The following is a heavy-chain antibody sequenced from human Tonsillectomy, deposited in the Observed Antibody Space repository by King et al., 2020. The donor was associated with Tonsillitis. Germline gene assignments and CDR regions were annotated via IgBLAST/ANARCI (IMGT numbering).Heavy chain of an antibody. V-gene: IGHV3-11*05. D-gene: IGHD2/OR15-2a*01. CDR1: GFTFSDYY. Sequence: VESVGGLVKPGGSLRLSCAASGFTFSDYYMSWIRQAPCMGLEWVSYISSSSSYTNYSYSVKGRVTISTDNAKNSLYLQMNSLRAEDTAVYYCARAGTTSYYYYMDVWGKGTTVTVSS. J-gene: IGHJ6*03. CDR3: ARAGTTSYYYYMDV. CDR2: ISSSSSYT.